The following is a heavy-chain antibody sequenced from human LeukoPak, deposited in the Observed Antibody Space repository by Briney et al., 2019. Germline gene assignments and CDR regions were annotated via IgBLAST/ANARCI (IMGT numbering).Heavy chain of an antibody. Sequence: GGSLRLSCAASGFTFSSYSMNWVRQAPGKGLEWVSYISSSSSTIYYADSVKGRFTISRDNAKNSLYLQMNSLRAEDTAVYYCARDTYDSSGYYFLEALDYWGQGTLVTVSS. CDR2: ISSSSSTI. D-gene: IGHD3-22*01. CDR3: ARDTYDSSGYYFLEALDY. J-gene: IGHJ4*02. V-gene: IGHV3-48*01. CDR1: GFTFSSYS.